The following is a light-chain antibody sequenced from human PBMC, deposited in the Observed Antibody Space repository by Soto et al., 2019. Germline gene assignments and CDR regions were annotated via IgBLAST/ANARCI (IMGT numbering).Light chain of an antibody. J-gene: IGLJ1*01. Sequence: QSVLTQPPSASGSPGQSVTISCTGTSSDVGGYNYVSWYQQHPGKAPKLMIYEVSKRPSGVPDRFSGSKSGNTASLTVSGLQAQDEAEEYGSSSAGSNNCPRYVFGTGNKVTDL. CDR2: EVS. CDR3: SSSAGSNNCPRYV. CDR1: SSDVGGYNY. V-gene: IGLV2-8*01.